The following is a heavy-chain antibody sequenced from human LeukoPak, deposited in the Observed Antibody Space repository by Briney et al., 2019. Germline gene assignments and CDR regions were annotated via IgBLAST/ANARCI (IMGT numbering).Heavy chain of an antibody. Sequence: ASVKVSCKASGYTFTSYDTNWVRQATGQGLEWMGWMNPNSGNTGYAQKFQGRVTITRNTSISTAYMELSSLRSEDTAVYYCARAKLPYSSGWGVFDYWGQGTLVTVSS. J-gene: IGHJ4*02. CDR2: MNPNSGNT. D-gene: IGHD6-19*01. CDR1: GYTFTSYD. V-gene: IGHV1-8*03. CDR3: ARAKLPYSSGWGVFDY.